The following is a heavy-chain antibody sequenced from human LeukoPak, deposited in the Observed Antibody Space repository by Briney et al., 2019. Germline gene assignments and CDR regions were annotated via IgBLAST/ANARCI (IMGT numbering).Heavy chain of an antibody. V-gene: IGHV3-64*01. CDR2: ISSNGDST. CDR1: GFTFSSYE. J-gene: IGHJ6*04. CDR3: ARDRPGDV. Sequence: GGSLRLSCAASGFTFSSYEMHWVRQAPGKGLEYVSAISSNGDSTYYANSVKGRFIISRDNSKNTLYLQMGSLRPEDMAVYYCARDRPGDVWGEGTTVTVSS.